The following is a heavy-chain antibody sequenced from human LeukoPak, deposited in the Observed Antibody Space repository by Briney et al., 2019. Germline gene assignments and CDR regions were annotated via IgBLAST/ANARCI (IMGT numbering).Heavy chain of an antibody. CDR3: ARDSTPLYSSGWYYFDY. D-gene: IGHD6-19*01. V-gene: IGHV3-20*01. Sequence: PGGSLRLSCAASGFTFDDYGMSWVRQAPGKGLEWVSGINWNGGSTGYADSVKGRFTISRDNAKNSLYLQMNSLRAEDTALYHYARDSTPLYSSGWYYFDYWGQGTLVTVSS. J-gene: IGHJ4*02. CDR2: INWNGGST. CDR1: GFTFDDYG.